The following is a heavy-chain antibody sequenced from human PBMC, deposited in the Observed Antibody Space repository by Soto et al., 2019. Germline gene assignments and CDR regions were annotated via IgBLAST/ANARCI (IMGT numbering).Heavy chain of an antibody. Sequence: ASVKVSFKASGYTFTGYYMHWVRQAPGQGLEWMGWINPNSGGTNYAQKFQGWVTMTRNTSISTAYMELSRLRSEDTAVYDCARGLDYYYYMDVWGKGSTVTVSS. CDR3: ARGLDYYYYMDV. V-gene: IGHV1-2*04. CDR2: INPNSGGT. J-gene: IGHJ6*03. CDR1: GYTFTGYY.